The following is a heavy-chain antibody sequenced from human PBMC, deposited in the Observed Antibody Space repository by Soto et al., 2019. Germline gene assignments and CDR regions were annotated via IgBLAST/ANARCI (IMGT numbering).Heavy chain of an antibody. CDR3: ARGKVRYYDILTGYGTYYSYYGMDV. CDR2: INHSGST. D-gene: IGHD3-9*01. CDR1: GGSFSGYY. V-gene: IGHV4-34*01. J-gene: IGHJ6*02. Sequence: PSETLSLTCAVYGGSFSGYYWSWIRQPPGKGLEWIGEINHSGSTNYNPSLKSRVTISVDTSKNQFSLKLSSVTAADTAVYYCARGKVRYYDILTGYGTYYSYYGMDVWGQGTTVTVSS.